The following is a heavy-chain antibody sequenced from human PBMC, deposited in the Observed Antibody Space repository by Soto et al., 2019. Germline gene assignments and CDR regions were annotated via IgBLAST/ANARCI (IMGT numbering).Heavy chain of an antibody. V-gene: IGHV5-51*01. J-gene: IGHJ3*02. CDR1: GYSCTSYW. CDR3: ARPDIVGATPDAFDI. D-gene: IGHD1-26*01. Sequence: PVESLKNSCKGSGYSCTSYWIGWVRQMTGKGLEWMGIIYPGDSDTRYSPSFQGQVTISADKSISTAYLQWSSLKASDTAMYYCARPDIVGATPDAFDIWGQGTMVTVSS. CDR2: IYPGDSDT.